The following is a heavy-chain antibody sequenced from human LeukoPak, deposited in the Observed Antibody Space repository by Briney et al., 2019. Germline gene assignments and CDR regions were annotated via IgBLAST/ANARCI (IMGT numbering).Heavy chain of an antibody. V-gene: IGHV5-51*01. CDR2: IHPGDSDT. Sequence: GESLKISCKGSGYSFRNYWIAWVRQMPGKGLEWMGIIHPGDSDTRYTPSFQGQVTISADKSISTAYLQWASLKASDTAMYYCARRSLSGTFYYMDVWGKGTTVTVS. D-gene: IGHD3-16*01. CDR3: ARRSLSGTFYYMDV. CDR1: GYSFRNYW. J-gene: IGHJ6*03.